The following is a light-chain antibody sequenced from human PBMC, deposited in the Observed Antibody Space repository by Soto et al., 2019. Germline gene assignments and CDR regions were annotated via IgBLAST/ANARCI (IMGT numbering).Light chain of an antibody. Sequence: DIQMTQFPSTLSASVGGRVTITCRASQSVDRWVAWYQQIPGKAPKLLIHRASTLQTGVPSRFSGSGSGTEFSLTITNLQPDDFATYYCQQYYSRVRTFGLGSKVEIK. V-gene: IGKV1-5*03. CDR3: QQYYSRVRT. J-gene: IGKJ1*01. CDR2: RAS. CDR1: QSVDRW.